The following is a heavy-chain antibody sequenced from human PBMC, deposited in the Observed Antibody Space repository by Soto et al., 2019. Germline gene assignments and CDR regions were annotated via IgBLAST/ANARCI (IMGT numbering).Heavy chain of an antibody. CDR3: ARHIWSGYPLPYGMDV. CDR2: IRSSGSNI. CDR1: GFSFSTYG. D-gene: IGHD3-3*02. Sequence: GGSLRLSCAASGFSFSTYGMHWVRQAPGKGLEWVAAIRSSGSNIYYADSVKGRFTISRDNAKNSLYLQMNSLRAEDTAVYYCARHIWSGYPLPYGMDVWGQGTTVTVSS. V-gene: IGHV3-21*01. J-gene: IGHJ6*02.